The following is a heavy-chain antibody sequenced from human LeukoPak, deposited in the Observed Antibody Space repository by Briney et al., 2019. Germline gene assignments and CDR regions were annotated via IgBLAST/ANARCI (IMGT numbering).Heavy chain of an antibody. V-gene: IGHV3-48*04. D-gene: IGHD2-2*01. J-gene: IGHJ4*02. CDR2: ISSSGSTI. CDR3: ARETCSSTSCYDFDY. Sequence: PGGSLRLSCAASGFTFSSYSMSWIRQAPGKGLEWVSYISSSGSTIYYADSVKGRFTISRDNAKNSLYLQMNSLRAEDTAVYYCARETCSSTSCYDFDYWGQGTLVTVSS. CDR1: GFTFSSYS.